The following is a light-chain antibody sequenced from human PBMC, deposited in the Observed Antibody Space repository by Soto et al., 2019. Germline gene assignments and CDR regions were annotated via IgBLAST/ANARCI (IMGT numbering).Light chain of an antibody. CDR2: WAS. CDR3: QQYYSPPRT. V-gene: IGKV4-1*01. CDR1: QSVLFSSNNKSY. Sequence: DIVMTQSPDSLAVSLGERATINCKSSQSVLFSSNNKSYLAWYQQKPGQPPNLLIYWASTRESGVPDRFSASGSGTDFTLTISSLQAEDVAVYYCQQYYSPPRTFGGGTKVEIK. J-gene: IGKJ4*01.